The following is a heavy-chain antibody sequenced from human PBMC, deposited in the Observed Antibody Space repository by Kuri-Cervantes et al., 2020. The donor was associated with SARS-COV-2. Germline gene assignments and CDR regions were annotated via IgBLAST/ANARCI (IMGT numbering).Heavy chain of an antibody. CDR1: GYTFTSYY. Sequence: ASMKVSCKASGYTFTSYYMHWVRQAPGQGLEWRGIINPSGGSTSYAQKFQGRVTITADESTSTAYMELSSLRPEDTAVYYCARGELNGWLQFRANWFDPWGQGTLVTVSS. D-gene: IGHD5-24*01. CDR3: ARGELNGWLQFRANWFDP. CDR2: INPSGGST. J-gene: IGHJ5*02. V-gene: IGHV1-46*01.